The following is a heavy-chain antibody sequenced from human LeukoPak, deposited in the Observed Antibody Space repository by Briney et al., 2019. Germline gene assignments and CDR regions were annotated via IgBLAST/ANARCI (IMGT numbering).Heavy chain of an antibody. CDR1: GFTFSTYA. D-gene: IGHD3-22*01. CDR2: VTNNGGST. Sequence: GGSLRLSCAASGFTFSTYAMSWVRQAPGKGLEWVAVVTNNGGSTYYADSVKGRFTLSRDNSKNTYLQMNSPRAEDTAVYYCAREGYYAFDIWGQGSVVTVSS. CDR3: AREGYYAFDI. V-gene: IGHV3-23*01. J-gene: IGHJ3*02.